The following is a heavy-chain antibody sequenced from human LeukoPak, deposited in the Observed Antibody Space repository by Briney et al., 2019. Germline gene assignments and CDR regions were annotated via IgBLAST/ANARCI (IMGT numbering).Heavy chain of an antibody. CDR2: ISSVGFTT. J-gene: IGHJ4*02. Sequence: PGGSLRLSCAASGFTFSGSSMHWVRQAPGKGLEWVSYISSVGFTTYYADSVKGRFTISRNNAKNSLYLQMNSLRAEDMAVYCAKTDGYGDSAVEYWGQGTLVTVSS. CDR1: GFTFSGSS. V-gene: IGHV3-48*03. CDR3: KTDGYGDSAVEY. D-gene: IGHD4-17*01.